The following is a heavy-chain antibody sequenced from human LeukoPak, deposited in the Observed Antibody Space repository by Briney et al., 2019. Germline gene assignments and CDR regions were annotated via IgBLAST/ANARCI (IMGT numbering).Heavy chain of an antibody. CDR1: GFTVSDYS. Sequence: GGSLRLSCAASGFTVSDYSMSWVRQAPGKGLEWVSYISSSGSTIYYADSVKGRFTISRDNAKNSLYLQMNSLRAEDTAVYYCAELGITMIGGVWGKGTTVTISS. CDR3: AELGITMIGGV. J-gene: IGHJ6*04. V-gene: IGHV3-11*04. CDR2: ISSSGSTI. D-gene: IGHD3-10*02.